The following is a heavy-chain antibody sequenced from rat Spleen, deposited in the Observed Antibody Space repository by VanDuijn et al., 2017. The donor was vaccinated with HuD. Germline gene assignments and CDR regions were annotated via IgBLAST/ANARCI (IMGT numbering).Heavy chain of an antibody. CDR1: GCHFNNLG. J-gene: IGHJ2*01. CDR3: TRGGYFTY. Sequence: EVQLGESGGGLVQPGRSLNISCVASGCHFNNLGKTWICQSPGKGLECVAPNTKSRGATFYPVSVKGRFTISRDIVENTLYLQMSILTSEDTATYYCTRGGYFTYWCQGVMVTVSS. D-gene: IGHD1-1*01. V-gene: IGHV5-31*01. CDR2: NTKSRGAT.